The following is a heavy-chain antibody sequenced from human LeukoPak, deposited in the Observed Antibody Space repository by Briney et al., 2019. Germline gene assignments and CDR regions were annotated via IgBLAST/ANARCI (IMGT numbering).Heavy chain of an antibody. D-gene: IGHD6-19*01. CDR2: ISGSGGGT. J-gene: IGHJ6*02. V-gene: IGHV3-23*01. CDR3: AKEWLVSRSWYALDV. CDR1: GFTFSSYA. Sequence: GGSLRPSCAASGFTFSSYAMSWVRQAPGKGLEWVSAISGSGGGTSYANSVKGRFTISRDNSKNTLYLQMNSLRAEDTAVYYWAKEWLVSRSWYALDVWGQGTTVTVSS.